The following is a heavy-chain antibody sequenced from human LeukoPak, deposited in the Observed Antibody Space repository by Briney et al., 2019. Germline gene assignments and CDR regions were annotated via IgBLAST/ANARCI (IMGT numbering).Heavy chain of an antibody. CDR1: GFTFSDHY. CDR3: TRVLGYSYGPIDY. V-gene: IGHV3-72*01. D-gene: IGHD5-18*01. J-gene: IGHJ4*02. Sequence: GGSLRLSCAASGFTFSDHYMDWVRQAPGKGLEWVGRTRNKANSYSTQYAASVKGRFTISRDDSKNSLFLQMNSLETVDTAVYYCTRVLGYSYGPIDYWGQGTLVTVSS. CDR2: TRNKANSYST.